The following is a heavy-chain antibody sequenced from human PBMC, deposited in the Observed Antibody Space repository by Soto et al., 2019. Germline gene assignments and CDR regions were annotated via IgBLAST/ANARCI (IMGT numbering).Heavy chain of an antibody. D-gene: IGHD2-2*01. CDR3: ARTIVVVPAAIPTTDYYYGMDV. Sequence: EVQLVESGGGLVTPGGSLRLSCAASGFTFSSYSMNWVRQAPGKGLEWVSSISSSSSYIYYADSVKGRFTISRDNAKNSRYLQMNSLRAEDTDVYYWARTIVVVPAAIPTTDYYYGMDVWGQGTTVTVSS. CDR2: ISSSSSYI. CDR1: GFTFSSYS. V-gene: IGHV3-21*01. J-gene: IGHJ6*02.